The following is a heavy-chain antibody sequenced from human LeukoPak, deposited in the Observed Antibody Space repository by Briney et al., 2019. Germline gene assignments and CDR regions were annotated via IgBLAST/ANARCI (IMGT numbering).Heavy chain of an antibody. CDR3: AIYYYDSSGYYNDY. D-gene: IGHD3-22*01. J-gene: IGHJ4*02. CDR1: GFTFDDYA. Sequence: GGSLRLSCAASGFTFDDYAMHWVRQAPGKGLEWVSGISWNSGSIGYADSVKGRFTISRDNAKNSLYLQMNSLRAEDTALYYCAIYYYDSSGYYNDYWGQGTLVTVSS. V-gene: IGHV3-9*01. CDR2: ISWNSGSI.